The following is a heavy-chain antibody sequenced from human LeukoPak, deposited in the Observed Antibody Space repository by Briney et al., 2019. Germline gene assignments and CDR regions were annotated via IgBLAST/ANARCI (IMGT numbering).Heavy chain of an antibody. D-gene: IGHD3-16*01. J-gene: IGHJ4*02. CDR2: VYYSGST. V-gene: IGHV4-39*07. CDR3: ARAVITFGGAVAKGFDC. CDR1: GXSISSSGYY. Sequence: PAETLSLTCTVSGXSISSSGYYWGWIRQPPGKGLEWIGSVYYSGSTYYNPSLKSRVTISVDTSKNQFSLNLNSVTAADTAIYYCARAVITFGGAVAKGFDCWGQGTLVTVSS.